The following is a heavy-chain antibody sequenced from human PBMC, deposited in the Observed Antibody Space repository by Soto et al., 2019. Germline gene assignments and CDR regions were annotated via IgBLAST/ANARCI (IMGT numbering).Heavy chain of an antibody. CDR3: AKETIQVGGPNYFDY. CDR1: GFSFSRYG. Sequence: VQLVESGGGVVQPGRSLRLLCEASGFSFSRYGMHWVRQAPGMGLEWVAVISWDGLAQYYADSVKGRFTISRDNSQSSLYLQMNSLRTEDTAIYYCAKETIQVGGPNYFDYWGQGALGTVSS. V-gene: IGHV3-30*18. CDR2: ISWDGLAQ. J-gene: IGHJ4*02. D-gene: IGHD1-1*01.